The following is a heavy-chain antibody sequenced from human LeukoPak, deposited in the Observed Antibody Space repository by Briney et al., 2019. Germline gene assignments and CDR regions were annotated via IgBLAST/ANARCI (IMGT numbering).Heavy chain of an antibody. CDR2: IYYSGST. V-gene: IGHV4-59*01. Sequence: SETLSLTCTVSGGSISSYYWSWIRQPPGKGLEWTGYIYYSGSTNYNPSLKSRVTISVDTSKNQFSLKLSSVTAADTAVYYCAGGYGSSWYYFDYWGQGTLVTVSS. J-gene: IGHJ4*02. CDR1: GGSISSYY. CDR3: AGGYGSSWYYFDY. D-gene: IGHD6-13*01.